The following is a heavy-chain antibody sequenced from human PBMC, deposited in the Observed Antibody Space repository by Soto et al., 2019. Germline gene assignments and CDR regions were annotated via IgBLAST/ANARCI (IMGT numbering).Heavy chain of an antibody. CDR1: GFTFSSYS. CDR2: ISSSSSYI. Sequence: GGSLRLSCAASGFTFSSYSMHWVRQAPGKGLEWVSSISSSSSYIYYADSVKGRFTISRDNAKNSLYLQMNSLRAEDTAVYYCARDSSSSGYYYYYGMDVWGQGTTVTVSS. D-gene: IGHD6-6*01. J-gene: IGHJ6*02. CDR3: ARDSSSSGYYYYYGMDV. V-gene: IGHV3-21*01.